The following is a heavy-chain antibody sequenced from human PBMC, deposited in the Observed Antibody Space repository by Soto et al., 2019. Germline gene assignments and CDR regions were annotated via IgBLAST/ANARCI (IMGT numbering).Heavy chain of an antibody. CDR2: IWYDGSNK. D-gene: IGHD3-10*01. V-gene: IGHV3-33*01. J-gene: IGHJ5*02. Sequence: QVQLVESGGGVVQPGRSLRLSCAASGFTFSSYGMHWVRQAPGKGLEWVAVIWYDGSNKYYADSVKGRFTISRDNSKNTQYLQMNSLRAEETAVYYCARGRGGMGAQNWFDPWGQGTLVTVSS. CDR3: ARGRGGMGAQNWFDP. CDR1: GFTFSSYG.